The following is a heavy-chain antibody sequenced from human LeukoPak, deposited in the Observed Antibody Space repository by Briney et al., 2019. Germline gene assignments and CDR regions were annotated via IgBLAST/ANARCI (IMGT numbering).Heavy chain of an antibody. CDR2: IYPGDSDT. J-gene: IGHJ6*02. CDR1: GYSFTSYW. V-gene: IGHV5-51*01. D-gene: IGHD3-3*01. Sequence: GESLKISCKGSGYSFTSYWIGWVRQLPGKGLEWMGIIYPGDSDTRYSPSFQGQVTISADKSISTAYLQWSSLKASDTAIYYCARHFGVSSSSYGMDVWGQGTTVTVSS. CDR3: ARHFGVSSSSYGMDV.